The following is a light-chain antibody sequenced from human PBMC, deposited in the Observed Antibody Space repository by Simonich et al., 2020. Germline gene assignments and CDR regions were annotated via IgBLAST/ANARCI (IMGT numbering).Light chain of an antibody. CDR1: QGSSSW. Sequence: DIQMTQSPSTLSASVGDRVTRTCRASQGSSSWLAWYQQKQGKAPKSLIYKASSLESGVPSRFSGSGSGTEFTLTISSLQPDDFATYYCQQYNSYSPGTFGGGTKVEIK. CDR2: KAS. CDR3: QQYNSYSPGT. J-gene: IGKJ4*01. V-gene: IGKV1-5*03.